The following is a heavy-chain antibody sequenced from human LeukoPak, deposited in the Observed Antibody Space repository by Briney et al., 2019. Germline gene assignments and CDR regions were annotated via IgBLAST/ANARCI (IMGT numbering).Heavy chain of an antibody. J-gene: IGHJ4*02. CDR1: GFTFSNYA. CDR2: ISGSGST. D-gene: IGHD3-22*01. Sequence: GGSLRLSCAASGFTFSNYAMNWLRQAPGKGLEWVSGISGSGSTYYGDSVKGRFTISRDNSRNTLYLQMNSLRAEDTAVYYCAKENGYYYDSSVLLGYWGQGTLVTVSS. CDR3: AKENGYYYDSSVLLGY. V-gene: IGHV3-23*01.